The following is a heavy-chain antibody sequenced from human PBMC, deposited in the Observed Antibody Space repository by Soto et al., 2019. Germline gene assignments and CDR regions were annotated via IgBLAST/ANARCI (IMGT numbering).Heavy chain of an antibody. CDR2: INHRGDT. CDR3: ATYEYRTSLYGIDV. J-gene: IGHJ6*02. CDR1: GGSFSGYY. Sequence: QVQLQQWGAGLLQPSETLSLTCAVSGGSFSGYYWSWIRQSPGKGLEWIGEINHRGDTTYNPSLTSRVTISLDSSEQQFSLILSSVTAADAAIYYCATYEYRTSLYGIDVWGQGAAVTVSS. D-gene: IGHD5-12*01. V-gene: IGHV4-34*01.